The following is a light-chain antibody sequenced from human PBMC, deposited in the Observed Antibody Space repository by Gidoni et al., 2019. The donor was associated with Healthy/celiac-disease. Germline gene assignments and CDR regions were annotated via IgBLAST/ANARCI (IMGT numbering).Light chain of an antibody. Sequence: VLTPSPATLSLSPGERATLSCRASQSVSSYLAWYQQKPGQAPRLLIYDASNRATGIPARFSGSGSGTDFTLTISSLEPEDFAVYYCQQRSNWALTFGGGTKVEIK. J-gene: IGKJ4*01. CDR1: QSVSSY. CDR2: DAS. CDR3: QQRSNWALT. V-gene: IGKV3-11*01.